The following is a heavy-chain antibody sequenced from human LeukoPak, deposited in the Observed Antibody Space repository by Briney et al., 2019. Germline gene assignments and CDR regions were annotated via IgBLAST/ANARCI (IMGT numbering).Heavy chain of an antibody. Sequence: SVKVSCKASGYTFTSYDINWVRQATGQGLEWMGWMNPNSGNTGYAQKFQGRVTITRNTSISTAYMELSSLRSEDTAVYYCARGFPPRRNYDSSGYYSYYFDHWGQGTLVTVSS. V-gene: IGHV1-8*03. CDR1: GYTFTSYD. CDR2: MNPNSGNT. D-gene: IGHD3-22*01. CDR3: ARGFPPRRNYDSSGYYSYYFDH. J-gene: IGHJ4*02.